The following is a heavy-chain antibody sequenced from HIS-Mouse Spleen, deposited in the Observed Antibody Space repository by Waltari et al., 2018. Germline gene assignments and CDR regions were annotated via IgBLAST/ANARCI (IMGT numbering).Heavy chain of an antibody. D-gene: IGHD3-22*01. J-gene: IGHJ4*02. CDR2: LWYDGSNK. CDR1: GFTFSRYG. V-gene: IGHV3-33*06. Sequence: QVQLVESGGGVVQPGRSLRLSCAASGFTFSRYGMHCVRPAPGKGLEWVAVLWYDGSNKYYAESVKGRFTISRDNSKNTLYLQMNSLRAEDTAVYYCAKNAGSGYYYYFDYWGQGTLVTVSS. CDR3: AKNAGSGYYYYFDY.